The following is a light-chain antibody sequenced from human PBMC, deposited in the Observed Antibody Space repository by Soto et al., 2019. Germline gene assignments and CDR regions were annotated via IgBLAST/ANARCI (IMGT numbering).Light chain of an antibody. CDR3: QSYDSSLSAL. J-gene: IGLJ3*02. CDR1: GSKIGAGYD. Sequence: QSVLTQPPSVSGAPGHSVTISCTGSGSKIGAGYDVHWYKQLPGTAPKLLIYGNSNRPSGVPDRFSGSKSGTSAALAITGLQAEDEADYYCQSYDSSLSALFGGGTKLTVL. V-gene: IGLV1-40*01. CDR2: GNS.